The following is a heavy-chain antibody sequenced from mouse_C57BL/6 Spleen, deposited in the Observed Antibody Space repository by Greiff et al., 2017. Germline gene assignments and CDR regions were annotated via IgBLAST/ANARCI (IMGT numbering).Heavy chain of an antibody. J-gene: IGHJ2*01. CDR2: IYPSDSET. Sequence: VQLQQPGAELVRPGSSVKLSCKASGYTFTSYWMDWVKQRPGQGLEWIGNIYPSDSETHYNQKFKDKATLTVDKSSSTAYMQLSSLTSEDSAVYYCARVNYDYDGYWGQGTTLTVSS. V-gene: IGHV1-61*01. CDR3: ARVNYDYDGY. CDR1: GYTFTSYW. D-gene: IGHD2-4*01.